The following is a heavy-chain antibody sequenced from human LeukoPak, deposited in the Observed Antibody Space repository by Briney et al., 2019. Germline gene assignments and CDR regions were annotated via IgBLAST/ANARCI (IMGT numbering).Heavy chain of an antibody. V-gene: IGHV3-48*03. Sequence: PGGSLRLSCAASGFTFSSYEMNWVRQAPGKGLEWVSYISSGGSVIYYADSVKGRFTISRDNAKNSPYLQMNSLGAEDTAVYYCARDSGSGWFHDAFDIWGQGTMVTVSS. CDR2: ISSGGSVI. D-gene: IGHD6-19*01. CDR3: ARDSGSGWFHDAFDI. CDR1: GFTFSSYE. J-gene: IGHJ3*02.